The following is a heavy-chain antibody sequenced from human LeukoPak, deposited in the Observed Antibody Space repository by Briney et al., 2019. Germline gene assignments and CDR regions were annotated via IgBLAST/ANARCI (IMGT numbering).Heavy chain of an antibody. V-gene: IGHV3-74*01. CDR1: GFTFSSYW. CDR2: INTDGSSL. J-gene: IGHJ4*02. D-gene: IGHD3-22*01. CDR3: ARRINYYDSSGYYYVRYFDS. Sequence: GGSLRLSCAASGFTFSSYWMYWVRQAPGRGPVWVARINTDGSSLNYADSVKGRFTISRDNAKNTLYLQMNSLGAEDTAVYYCARRINYYDSSGYYYVRYFDSWGQGTLVAVSS.